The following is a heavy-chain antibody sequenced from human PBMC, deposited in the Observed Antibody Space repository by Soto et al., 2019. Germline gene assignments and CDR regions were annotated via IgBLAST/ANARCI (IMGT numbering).Heavy chain of an antibody. Sequence: ASVKVSCKASGYTFTSYDINWVRQATGQGLEWMGWMNPNSGNTGYAQKFQGRVTMTRNTSISTAYMELSSLGSEDTAVYYCARGLLVVPAAIGMSDLNLVYYYYYMDVWGKGTTVTVSS. CDR1: GYTFTSYD. D-gene: IGHD2-2*01. CDR3: ARGLLVVPAAIGMSDLNLVYYYYYMDV. J-gene: IGHJ6*03. CDR2: MNPNSGNT. V-gene: IGHV1-8*01.